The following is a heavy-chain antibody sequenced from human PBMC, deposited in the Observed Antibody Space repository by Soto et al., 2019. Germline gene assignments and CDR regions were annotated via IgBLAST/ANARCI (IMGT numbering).Heavy chain of an antibody. Sequence: EAQLLESGGGLVQPGGSLRLSCAASGFTFRSYAMNWVRQAPGKGLEWVSGISGRGGSTFYADSVKGRFTISRDNSKNTLSLQMTSLRVEDTAVYYCATENDYSIIESNWFDAWGPGTLVSVSS. CDR1: GFTFRSYA. J-gene: IGHJ5*02. D-gene: IGHD4-4*01. V-gene: IGHV3-23*01. CDR2: ISGRGGST. CDR3: ATENDYSIIESNWFDA.